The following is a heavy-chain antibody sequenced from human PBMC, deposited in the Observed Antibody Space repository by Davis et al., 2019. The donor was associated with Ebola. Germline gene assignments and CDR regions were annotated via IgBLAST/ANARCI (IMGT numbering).Heavy chain of an antibody. CDR2: INHSGST. CDR3: ARGSSWYFDY. V-gene: IGHV4-34*01. CDR1: GGSFSGYY. D-gene: IGHD6-13*01. Sequence: SETLSPPCAVYGGSFSGYYWSWIRQPPGKGLEWIGEINHSGSTNYNPSLKSRVTISVDTSKNQFSLKLSSVTAADTAVYYCARGSSWYFDYWGQGTLVTVSS. J-gene: IGHJ4*02.